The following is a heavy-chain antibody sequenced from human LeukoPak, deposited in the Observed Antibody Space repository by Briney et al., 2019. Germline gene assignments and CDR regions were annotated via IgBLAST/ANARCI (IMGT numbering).Heavy chain of an antibody. D-gene: IGHD3-22*01. CDR2: ISGSGDNT. Sequence: GGSLRLSCAASGFTFRNYWMSWVRQAPGKGLEWVSGISGSGDNTYYADSVKGRFTISRDNSKNTLYVQVNSLGTEDTAAYYCAKGSYYDSSGSFYFDYWGQGTLVTVSS. J-gene: IGHJ4*02. CDR1: GFTFRNYW. V-gene: IGHV3-23*01. CDR3: AKGSYYDSSGSFYFDY.